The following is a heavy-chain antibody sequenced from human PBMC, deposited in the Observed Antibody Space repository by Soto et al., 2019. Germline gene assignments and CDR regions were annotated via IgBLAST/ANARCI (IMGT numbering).Heavy chain of an antibody. J-gene: IGHJ4*02. CDR2: ISSSGSTT. CDR3: ARAVVTAIVDYFDY. D-gene: IGHD2-21*02. V-gene: IGHV3-48*02. CDR1: GFTFSSYS. Sequence: GSLRLSCAASGFTFSSYSMNWVRQAPGKGLEWVSYISSSGSTTFYADSVKGRFTVSRDNAKNSLYLQMNSLRDEDTAVYYCARAVVTAIVDYFDYWGQGTLVTVSS.